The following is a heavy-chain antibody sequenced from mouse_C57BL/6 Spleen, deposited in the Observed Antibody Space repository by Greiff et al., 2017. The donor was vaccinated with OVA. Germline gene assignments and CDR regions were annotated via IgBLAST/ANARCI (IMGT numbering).Heavy chain of an antibody. CDR3: ARENYGNFHWYFDV. CDR2: ISYSGST. J-gene: IGHJ1*03. Sequence: VQLKESGPGMVKPSQSLSLTCTVTGYSITSGYDWHWIRHFPGNKLEWMGYISYSGSTNYNPSLKSRISITHDTSKNHFFLKLNSVTTEDTATYYCARENYGNFHWYFDVWGTGTTVTVSS. CDR1: GYSITSGYD. D-gene: IGHD2-1*01. V-gene: IGHV3-1*01.